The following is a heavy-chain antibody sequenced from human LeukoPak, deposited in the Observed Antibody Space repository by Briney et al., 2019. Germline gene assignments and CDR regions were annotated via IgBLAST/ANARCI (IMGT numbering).Heavy chain of an antibody. CDR2: VVPMFGIR. J-gene: IGHJ4*02. CDR1: GGTFNNYA. CDR3: ATEPSRSYSFDHLDF. D-gene: IGHD3-9*01. V-gene: IGHV1-69*04. Sequence: SVNVSCKTSGGTFNNYAISWVRQAPGQGLEWMGRVVPMFGIRNYPQTFRGRVNITADKATNTVYMELRSLRADDTAIYYCATEPSRSYSFDHLDFWGLGTPVTVSS.